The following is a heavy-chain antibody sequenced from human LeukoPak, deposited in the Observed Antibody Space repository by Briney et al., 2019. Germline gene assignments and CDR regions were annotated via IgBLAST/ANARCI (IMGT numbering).Heavy chain of an antibody. CDR2: LSTYNGNT. CDR1: GYTFTNYD. CDR3: ARAQPRIAAAASEASKFDP. D-gene: IGHD6-13*01. V-gene: IGHV1-18*01. J-gene: IGHJ5*02. Sequence: GASVKVSCKASGYTFTNYDINWVRQTPGQGLEWMRWLSTYNGNTNYAQKLQGRVTMTTDTSTSTAYMELRSLRSDDTAVYYCARAQPRIAAAASEASKFDPWGQGTLVTVSS.